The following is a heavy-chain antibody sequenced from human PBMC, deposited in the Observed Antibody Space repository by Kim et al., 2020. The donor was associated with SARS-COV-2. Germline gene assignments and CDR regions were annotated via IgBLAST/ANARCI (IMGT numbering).Heavy chain of an antibody. CDR1: GFLFDEYS. CDR3: VKGRSPNYGEIDY. V-gene: IGHV3-20*04. J-gene: IGHJ4*02. D-gene: IGHD4-17*01. Sequence: GGSLRLSCAASGFLFDEYSMSWVRQVPGKGLEWVSGINRNGGSTYYADSVKGRFTISRDNAKNSLYLQMNSLRADDTALYYCVKGRSPNYGEIDYWGQGALVTVSS. CDR2: INRNGGST.